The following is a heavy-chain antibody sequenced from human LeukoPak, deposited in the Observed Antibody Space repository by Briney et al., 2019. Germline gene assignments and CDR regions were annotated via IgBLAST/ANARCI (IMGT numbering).Heavy chain of an antibody. D-gene: IGHD3-10*01. Sequence: PGGSLRLSCAASGFTFSSYSMTWVRQAPGKGLEWVSVISGSGGSTYYGDSVKGRFTISGDNSKNTLYLQMNSLRAEDTAVYYCARAAMVRGVDYFDYWGQGTLVTVSS. CDR1: GFTFSSYS. CDR3: ARAAMVRGVDYFDY. V-gene: IGHV3-23*01. CDR2: ISGSGGST. J-gene: IGHJ4*02.